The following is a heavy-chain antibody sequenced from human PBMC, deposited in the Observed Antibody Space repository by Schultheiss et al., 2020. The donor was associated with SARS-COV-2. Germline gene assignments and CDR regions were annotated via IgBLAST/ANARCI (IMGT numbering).Heavy chain of an antibody. D-gene: IGHD4-17*01. V-gene: IGHV3-15*01. CDR2: IRSKAYGGTT. CDR3: TTEYGDYDY. CDR1: GFTFSSYW. Sequence: GGSLRLSCAASGFTFSSYWMSWVRQAPGKGLEWVGFIRSKAYGGTTDYAAPVKGRFTISRDDSKNTLYLQMNSLKTEDTAVYYCTTEYGDYDYWGQGTLVTVSS. J-gene: IGHJ4*02.